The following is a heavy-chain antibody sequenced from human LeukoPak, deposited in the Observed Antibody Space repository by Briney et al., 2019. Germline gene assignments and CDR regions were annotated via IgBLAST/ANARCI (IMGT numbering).Heavy chain of an antibody. D-gene: IGHD6-13*01. CDR3: GGSSSYYYMDV. CDR2: IYYSGST. V-gene: IGHV4-39*01. J-gene: IGHJ6*03. Sequence: ASETLSLTCIVSGGSISSTSYYWGWIRQPPGKGLEWVGSIYYSGSTYYNPSLKSRVTISVDTSKNQSSLKLSSVTAADTAVYYCGGSSSYYYMDVWGKGTTVTISS. CDR1: GGSISSTSYY.